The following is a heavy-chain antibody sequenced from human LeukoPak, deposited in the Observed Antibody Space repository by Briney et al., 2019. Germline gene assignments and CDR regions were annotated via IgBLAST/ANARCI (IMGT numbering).Heavy chain of an antibody. Sequence: GGSLRLSCAASGFPFSNYAMTWVRQAPGKGLERVSGISDSGDRTYYADSVKDRFTISRDNSKNMLYLQMNSLRVEVTALYYCAKGLGTSGYHDYWGQGTLVTVSS. CDR1: GFPFSNYA. J-gene: IGHJ4*02. CDR2: ISDSGDRT. D-gene: IGHD3-22*01. V-gene: IGHV3-23*01. CDR3: AKGLGTSGYHDY.